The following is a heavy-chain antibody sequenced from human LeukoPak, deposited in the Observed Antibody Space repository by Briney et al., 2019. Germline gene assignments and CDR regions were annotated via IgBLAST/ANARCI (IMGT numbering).Heavy chain of an antibody. Sequence: GRSLRLPCAASGFTFSAYGMHWVRQAPGKGLEWVAIISYDGTNKYYADSVKGRFTISRDNSKNTLYLQMNSLRAEDTAVYYCARDRVRAFDIWGQGTMVTVSS. J-gene: IGHJ3*02. CDR2: ISYDGTNK. V-gene: IGHV3-30*03. CDR3: ARDRVRAFDI. CDR1: GFTFSAYG.